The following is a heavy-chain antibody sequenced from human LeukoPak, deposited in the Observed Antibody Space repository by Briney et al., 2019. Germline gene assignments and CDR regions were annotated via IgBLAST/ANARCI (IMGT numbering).Heavy chain of an antibody. CDR2: ISGSGGST. CDR3: SKGGGTYPDDYFDS. Sequence: GGSLRLSCEVSGFPFSSHAMSWVRQAPGKGLEWVSAISGSGGSTYYADSVKGRFTISRDNSKNTVYVQMNSLRAEDTAVYYCSKGGGTYPDDYFDSWGQGTPVTVSS. J-gene: IGHJ4*02. V-gene: IGHV3-23*01. CDR1: GFPFSSHA.